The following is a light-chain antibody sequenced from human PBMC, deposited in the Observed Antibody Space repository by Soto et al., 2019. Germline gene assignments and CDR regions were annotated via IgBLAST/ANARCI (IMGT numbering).Light chain of an antibody. Sequence: QSALTQPASVSGSPGQSITISCTGTSSDLGGYNFVSWYQHHPGKAPKLMIYQVSNRPSGVSNRFSGSKPGNTASLTISGLQAEDEADYYCCSYTSSSPYVFGTGTKVTVL. CDR3: CSYTSSSPYV. CDR1: SSDLGGYNF. J-gene: IGLJ1*01. CDR2: QVS. V-gene: IGLV2-14*01.